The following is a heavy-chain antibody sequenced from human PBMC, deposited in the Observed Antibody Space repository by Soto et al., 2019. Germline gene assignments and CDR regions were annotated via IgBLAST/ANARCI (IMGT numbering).Heavy chain of an antibody. Sequence: EVQLVESGGGLVQPGGSLRLSCAASGFTVSSNYMSWVRQAPGKGLEWVSVIYSGGGTYYAYSVKGRFTISRDNSRNTLYLAMKRLRTEATAVYKCARYLAGATTEYFHQCDEGTLGTVSS. V-gene: IGHV3-66*01. D-gene: IGHD1-26*01. CDR3: ARYLAGATTEYFHQ. J-gene: IGHJ1*01. CDR1: GFTVSSNY. CDR2: IYSGGGT.